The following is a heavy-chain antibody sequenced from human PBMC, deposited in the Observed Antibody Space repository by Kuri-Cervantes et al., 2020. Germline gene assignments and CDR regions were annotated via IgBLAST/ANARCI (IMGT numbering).Heavy chain of an antibody. CDR1: GGSISSNTW. D-gene: IGHD5-18*01. J-gene: IGHJ4*02. CDR2: IYHSGST. V-gene: IGHV4-4*02. CDR3: ARRGYSYGNFDY. Sequence: SETLSLTCAVSGGSISSNTWWSWVRQPPGKGLEWIGEIYHSGSTNYNPSLKSRVTISVDKSKKKFSLRLSSVTAADTAVYYCARRGYSYGNFDYWGQGTLVTVSS.